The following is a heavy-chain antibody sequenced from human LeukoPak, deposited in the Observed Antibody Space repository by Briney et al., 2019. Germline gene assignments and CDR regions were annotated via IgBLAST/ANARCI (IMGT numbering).Heavy chain of an antibody. V-gene: IGHV4-61*05. CDR3: ARRQTGYRLDY. CDR1: GGSTSSSSYY. CDR2: IYYSGST. Sequence: PSETLSLTCTVSGGSTSSSSYYWSWIRQPPGKGLEWIGYIYYSGSTNYNPSLKSRVTISVDTSKNQFSLKLSSVTAADTAVYYCARRQTGYRLDYWGQGTLVTVSS. D-gene: IGHD3-9*01. J-gene: IGHJ4*02.